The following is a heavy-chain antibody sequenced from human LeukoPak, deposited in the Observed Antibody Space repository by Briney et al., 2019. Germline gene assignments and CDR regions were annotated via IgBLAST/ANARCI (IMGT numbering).Heavy chain of an antibody. Sequence: SETLSLTCTVSGGSISTYYWSWIRQPAGKGLEWIGRMYTSGTTKYNPSLKSRVTMSVDTSNNQFSLKVSSVTAADTAVYYCARDQGSYYGVDVWGQGTTVTVSS. V-gene: IGHV4-4*07. CDR3: ARDQGSYYGVDV. J-gene: IGHJ6*02. CDR2: MYTSGTT. CDR1: GGSISTYY.